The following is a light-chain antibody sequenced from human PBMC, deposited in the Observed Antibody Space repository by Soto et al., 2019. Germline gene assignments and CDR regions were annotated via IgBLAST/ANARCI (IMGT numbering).Light chain of an antibody. J-gene: IGLJ3*02. CDR2: AVT. CDR1: SSDVGGYNY. Sequence: QSALTQPASVSGSPGQSITISCTGTSSDVGGYNYVSWYQQHPGKAPKLMICAVTNRPSGGSNRFSGSKSGNTASLTISGRQAEDEADYYCSSYTSSYTRVFGGGTKLTVL. V-gene: IGLV2-14*01. CDR3: SSYTSSYTRV.